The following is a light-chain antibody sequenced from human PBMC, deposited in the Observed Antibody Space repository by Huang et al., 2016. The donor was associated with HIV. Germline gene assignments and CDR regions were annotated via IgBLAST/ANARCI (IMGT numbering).Light chain of an antibody. V-gene: IGKV1-9*01. CDR1: QDIANS. CDR2: AAS. CDR3: QQLHSYPIT. J-gene: IGKJ5*01. Sequence: QLTQSPSSLSMSVGDRVIITCQASQDIANSLAWYQHQPGRAPKLLISAASTLQSGVPSRFSGGSAGTYFTLIITNLQPDDFASYYCQQLHSYPITFGQGTRLDI.